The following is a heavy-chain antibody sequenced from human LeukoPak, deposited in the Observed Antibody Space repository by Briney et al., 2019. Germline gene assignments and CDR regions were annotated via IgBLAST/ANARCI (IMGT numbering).Heavy chain of an antibody. D-gene: IGHD3-9*01. CDR3: ARRTNFDSFTSTRPNDALDF. J-gene: IGHJ3*01. CDR1: GYSFSAHW. CDR2: IFPGDSET. V-gene: IGHV5-51*01. Sequence: GESLKISCTGSGYSFSAHWIGWVRRVPGKGLEWMGVIFPGDSETTYSPSFQGQVTISVDKSISTAYPQWSSLKASDTAIYYCARRTNFDSFTSTRPNDALDFWGRGTMVTVSS.